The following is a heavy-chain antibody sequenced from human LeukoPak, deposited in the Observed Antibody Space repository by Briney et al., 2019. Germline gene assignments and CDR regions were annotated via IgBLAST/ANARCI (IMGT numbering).Heavy chain of an antibody. J-gene: IGHJ4*02. D-gene: IGHD6-13*01. CDR3: ATIAAAVYYFDY. V-gene: IGHV3-30*03. Sequence: PGGSLRLSCAASGFTFSSYGMHWVRQAPGKGLEWVAVISYDGSNKYYADSVKGRFTISRDNSKNTLYLQMNSLRAEDTAVYYCATIAAAVYYFDYWGQRTLVTVSS. CDR1: GFTFSSYG. CDR2: ISYDGSNK.